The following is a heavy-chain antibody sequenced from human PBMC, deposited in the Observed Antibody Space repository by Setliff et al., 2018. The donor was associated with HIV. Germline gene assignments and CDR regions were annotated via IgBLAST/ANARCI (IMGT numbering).Heavy chain of an antibody. J-gene: IGHJ4*01. CDR3: ARLGYYNFWSGYWTDY. Sequence: PSETLSLTCAVYGGSFSDYYWSWIRQPPGKGLEWIGEIYHSGSTIYNPSLKSRVTISVDTSKNQFSLKLNSVTAADTATYYCARLGYYNFWSGYWTDYWGHGTLVTVSS. D-gene: IGHD3-3*01. CDR1: GGSFSDYY. V-gene: IGHV4-34*01. CDR2: IYHSGST.